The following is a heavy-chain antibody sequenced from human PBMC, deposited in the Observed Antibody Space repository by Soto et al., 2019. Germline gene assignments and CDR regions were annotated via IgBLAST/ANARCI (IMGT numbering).Heavy chain of an antibody. V-gene: IGHV4-59*01. D-gene: IGHD3-3*01. Sequence: SETLSLTCTVSGGSISSYYWSWIRQPPGKGLEWIGYIYYSGSTNYNPSLKSRVTISVDTSKNQFSLKLGSVTAADTAVYYCARVRLFGDYYYGMDVWGQGTTVTVSS. CDR1: GGSISSYY. CDR3: ARVRLFGDYYYGMDV. J-gene: IGHJ6*02. CDR2: IYYSGST.